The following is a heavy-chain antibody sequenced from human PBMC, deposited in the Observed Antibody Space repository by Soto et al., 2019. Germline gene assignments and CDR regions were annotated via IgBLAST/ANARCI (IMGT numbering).Heavy chain of an antibody. CDR3: ARLKDRRSWWWFDP. CDR2: IYYSGST. CDR1: GGSISGYY. Sequence: QVQLQESGPGLVKPSETLSLTCTVSGGSISGYYYSWVRQPPGKGLEWIGYIYYSGSTNYNPSLKRRVTLSVDTTNNQFSLNLSSVTAADTAVYYCARLKDRRSWWWFDPWGPGTLVTVSS. J-gene: IGHJ5*02. D-gene: IGHD6-13*01. V-gene: IGHV4-59*08.